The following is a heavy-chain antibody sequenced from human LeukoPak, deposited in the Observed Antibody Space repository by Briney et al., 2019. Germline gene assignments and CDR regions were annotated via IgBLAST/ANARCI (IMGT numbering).Heavy chain of an antibody. D-gene: IGHD5-18*01. Sequence: PGGSLRLSCAASGFTFSDYYMSWIRQAPGKGLEWVSYISSSGSTIYYADSVKGRFTISRDNAKNSLYLQMNSLRAEDTAVYYCARDEVDTAMLWTSREKYWGQGTLVTVSS. CDR1: GFTFSDYY. V-gene: IGHV3-11*01. J-gene: IGHJ4*02. CDR3: ARDEVDTAMLWTSREKY. CDR2: ISSSGSTI.